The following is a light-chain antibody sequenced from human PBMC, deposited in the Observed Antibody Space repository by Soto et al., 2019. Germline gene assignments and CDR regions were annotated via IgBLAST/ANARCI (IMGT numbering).Light chain of an antibody. CDR2: GAS. V-gene: IGKV3D-15*01. Sequence: EIVMTQSPATLSVSPGERATLSCRASQSVSSNLAWYQQKPGQAPRLLIYGASTRATGTPARFSGSGSGTEFSLTISSLQSEDSAIYYCQQYKNWPTFGQGTKVEI. CDR1: QSVSSN. J-gene: IGKJ1*01. CDR3: QQYKNWPT.